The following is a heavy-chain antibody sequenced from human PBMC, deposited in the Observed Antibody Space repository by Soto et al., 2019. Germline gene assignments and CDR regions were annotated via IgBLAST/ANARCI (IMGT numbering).Heavy chain of an antibody. Sequence: TLSLTCTVSGGSLSSGNYYWSWIRQPPGKGLEWIGYIYYSGSTYYNPSLKSRVTISVYTSNNQFSLKLSSVTAADTAVYYCARYDSSGGRAFDIWGQGTMVTVSS. CDR3: ARYDSSGGRAFDI. V-gene: IGHV4-61*01. CDR2: IYYSGST. CDR1: GGSLSSGNYY. J-gene: IGHJ3*02. D-gene: IGHD3-22*01.